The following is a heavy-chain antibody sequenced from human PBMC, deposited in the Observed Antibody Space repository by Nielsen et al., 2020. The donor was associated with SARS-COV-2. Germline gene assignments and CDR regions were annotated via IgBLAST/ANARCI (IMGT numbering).Heavy chain of an antibody. D-gene: IGHD6-13*01. CDR1: GYTFTGYY. V-gene: IGHV1-2*02. Sequence: ASVKVSCKASGYTFTGYYMHWVRQAPGQGLEWMGWINPNSGGTNYAQKFQGRVTMTRNTSISTAYMELSSLRSEDTAVYYCARGPGWSSSWYAVGGYYYYGMDVWGQGTTVTVSS. CDR3: ARGPGWSSSWYAVGGYYYYGMDV. CDR2: INPNSGGT. J-gene: IGHJ6*02.